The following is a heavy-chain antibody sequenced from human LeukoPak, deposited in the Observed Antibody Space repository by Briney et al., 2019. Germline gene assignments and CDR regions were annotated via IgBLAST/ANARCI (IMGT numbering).Heavy chain of an antibody. CDR1: GGSISSGSYY. V-gene: IGHV4-61*02. D-gene: IGHD2-2*01. CDR3: ARDAGYCSSTSCYILHYYRMDV. CDR2: IYTSGST. J-gene: IGHJ6*02. Sequence: SQTLSLTCTVSGGSISSGSYYWSWIRQPAGKGLEWIGRIYTSGSTNYNPSLKSRVTISVDTSKNQFSLKLSSVTAADTAVYYCARDAGYCSSTSCYILHYYRMDVWGQGTTVTVSS.